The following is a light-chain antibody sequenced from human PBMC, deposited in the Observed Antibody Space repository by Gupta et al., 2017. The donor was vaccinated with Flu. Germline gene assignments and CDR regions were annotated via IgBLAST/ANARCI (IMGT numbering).Light chain of an antibody. CDR2: GAS. CDR1: QSVSSN. CDR3: QQYNNWHPWT. Sequence: EVVMTQSPVTLSVSPGERATLSCRASQSVSSNLAWYQQKPGQAPRLLINGASTRSTATPARFSGSGAGTDFTLTISSRQPEEFAVYYCQQYNNWHPWTFGQGTKVEIK. V-gene: IGKV3-15*01. J-gene: IGKJ1*01.